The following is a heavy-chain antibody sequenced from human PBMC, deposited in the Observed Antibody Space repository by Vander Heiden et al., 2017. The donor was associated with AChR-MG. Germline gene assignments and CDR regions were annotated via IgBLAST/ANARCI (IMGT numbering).Heavy chain of an antibody. D-gene: IGHD3-9*01. CDR3: AKDLLIPDY. CDR1: GVTFSGYG. CDR2: ISYDGSNK. Sequence: QVQLVESGGGVVQPGRSLRLSCAASGVTFSGYGMHWVRQAPGKGLEWVAVISYDGSNKYYADSVKGRFTISRDNSKNTLYLQMNSLRAEDTAVYYCAKDLLIPDYWGQGTLVTVSS. V-gene: IGHV3-30*18. J-gene: IGHJ4*02.